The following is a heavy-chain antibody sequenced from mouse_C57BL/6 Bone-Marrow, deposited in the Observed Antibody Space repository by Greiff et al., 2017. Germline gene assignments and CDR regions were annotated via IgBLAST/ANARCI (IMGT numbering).Heavy chain of an antibody. Sequence: QVQLQQPGTELVKPGASVKLSCKASGYTFTSYWMHWVKQRPGQGLEWIGNINPSNGGTNYNEKFKSKATLTVDKSSSTAYVQLSSLTSEDSAVYYCARSFITTVVPYYYAMDYWGQGTSVTVSS. CDR3: ARSFITTVVPYYYAMDY. D-gene: IGHD1-1*01. V-gene: IGHV1-53*01. CDR2: INPSNGGT. CDR1: GYTFTSYW. J-gene: IGHJ4*01.